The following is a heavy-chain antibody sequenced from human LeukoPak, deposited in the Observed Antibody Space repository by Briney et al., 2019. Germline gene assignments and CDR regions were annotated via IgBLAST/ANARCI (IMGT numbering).Heavy chain of an antibody. J-gene: IGHJ4*02. CDR3: AKASWCSGGSCYPSYYFDY. CDR1: GFTFSSYA. D-gene: IGHD2-15*01. Sequence: GGSLRLSCAASGFTFSSYAMSWVRQAPGKGQEWVSAISGSGGSTYYADSVKGRFTISRDNSKNTLYLQMNSLRAEDTAVYYCAKASWCSGGSCYPSYYFDYWGQGTLVTVSS. V-gene: IGHV3-23*01. CDR2: ISGSGGST.